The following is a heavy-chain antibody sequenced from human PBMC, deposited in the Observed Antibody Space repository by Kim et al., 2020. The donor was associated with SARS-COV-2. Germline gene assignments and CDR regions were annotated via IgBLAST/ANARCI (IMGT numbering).Heavy chain of an antibody. J-gene: IGHJ4*02. Sequence: GGSLRLSCAASGFTFSSYAMSWVRQAPGKGLEWVSAISGSGGSTYYADSVKGRFTISRDNSKNTLYLQMNRLRAEDTAVYYCAKGGTGITIFGVVILEGYFDYWGQGTLVTVSS. CDR3: AKGGTGITIFGVVILEGYFDY. D-gene: IGHD3-3*01. CDR1: GFTFSSYA. V-gene: IGHV3-23*01. CDR2: ISGSGGST.